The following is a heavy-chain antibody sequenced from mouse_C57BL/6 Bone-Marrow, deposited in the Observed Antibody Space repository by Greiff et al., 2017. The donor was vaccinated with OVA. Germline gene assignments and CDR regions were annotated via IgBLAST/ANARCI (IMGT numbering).Heavy chain of an antibody. CDR1: GYAFSSSW. D-gene: IGHD1-1*01. CDR2: IYPGDGDT. Sequence: QVQLQQSGPELVKPGASVKISCKASGYAFSSSWMNWVKQRPGKGLEWIGRIYPGDGDTNYNGKFKGKATLTADKSSSTAYMQLSSLTSEDSAVYFCAPYGSWYFDVWGTGTTVTVSS. CDR3: APYGSWYFDV. V-gene: IGHV1-82*01. J-gene: IGHJ1*03.